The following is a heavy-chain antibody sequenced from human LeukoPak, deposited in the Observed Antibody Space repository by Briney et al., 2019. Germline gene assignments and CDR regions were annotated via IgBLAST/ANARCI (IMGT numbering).Heavy chain of an antibody. CDR3: AKGGKWDVTPFDY. J-gene: IGHJ4*02. D-gene: IGHD1-26*01. CDR2: ISGGGGST. CDR1: GFTLSSYA. Sequence: GGSLRLSCAASGFTLSSYAMSWVRQAPGKGLEWVSGISGGGGSTYYADSVKGRFTISRDNSRNTLYLQVNSLRAEDTAVYYCAKGGKWDVTPFDYWGQGTLVTVSS. V-gene: IGHV3-23*01.